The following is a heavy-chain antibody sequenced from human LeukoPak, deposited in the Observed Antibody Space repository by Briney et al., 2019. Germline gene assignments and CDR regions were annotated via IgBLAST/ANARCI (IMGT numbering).Heavy chain of an antibody. D-gene: IGHD2-15*01. CDR3: AKVGYCSGGSCYYPPSDFDY. J-gene: IGHJ4*02. V-gene: IGHV3-23*01. CDR1: GFTFSSYA. CDR2: ISDSGGST. Sequence: GGPLRLSCAASGFTFSSYAMSWVRQAPGKGLEWVSAISDSGGSTYYADSVKGRFTISRDNSKNTLYLQMNSLRAEDTAVYYCAKVGYCSGGSCYYPPSDFDYWGQGTLVTVSS.